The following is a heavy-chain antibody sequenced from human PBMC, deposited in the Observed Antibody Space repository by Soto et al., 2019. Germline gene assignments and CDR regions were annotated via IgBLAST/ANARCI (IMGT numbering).Heavy chain of an antibody. J-gene: IGHJ4*02. V-gene: IGHV3-23*01. CDR1: GFTFSSYA. CDR3: AKDLETYYDFWSGYSNPPHDY. Sequence: PGGSLRLSCAASGFTFSSYAMSWVRQAPGKGLEWVSAISGSGGSTYYADSVKGRFTISRDNSKNTLYLQMNSLRAEDTAVYYCAKDLETYYDFWSGYSNPPHDYWGQGTLVTVSS. D-gene: IGHD3-3*01. CDR2: ISGSGGST.